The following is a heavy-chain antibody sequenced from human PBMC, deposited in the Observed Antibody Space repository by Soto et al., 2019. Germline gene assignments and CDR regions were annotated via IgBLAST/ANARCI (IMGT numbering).Heavy chain of an antibody. Sequence: SETLSLTCTVSGGSISSYYWSWIRQPPGKGLEWIGYIYYSGSTNYNPSLKSRVTISVDTSKNQFSLKLSSVTAADTAVYYCARVARDLGWFGELPPKWFDPWGQGTLVTVSS. D-gene: IGHD3-10*01. CDR2: IYYSGST. V-gene: IGHV4-59*01. J-gene: IGHJ5*02. CDR1: GGSISSYY. CDR3: ARVARDLGWFGELPPKWFDP.